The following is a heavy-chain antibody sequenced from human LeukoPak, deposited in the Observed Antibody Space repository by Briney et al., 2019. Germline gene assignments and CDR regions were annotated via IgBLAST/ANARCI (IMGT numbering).Heavy chain of an antibody. J-gene: IGHJ4*02. V-gene: IGHV3-7*05. CDR1: GFTFINYW. CDR3: AREGLGYCSGGSCHQTDY. CDR2: IKLDGSEK. Sequence: AGYLRLSCAAYGFTFINYWMSWDRQAPGKELKWVANIKLDGSEKYYVDYVKGRFTISRDNAKNSLYLQMNSLRAEDTAVYYCAREGLGYCSGGSCHQTDYWGQGTLVTVSS. D-gene: IGHD2-15*01.